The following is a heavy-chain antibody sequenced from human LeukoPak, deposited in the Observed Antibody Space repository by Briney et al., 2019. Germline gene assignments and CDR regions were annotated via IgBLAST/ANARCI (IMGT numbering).Heavy chain of an antibody. D-gene: IGHD4/OR15-4a*01. CDR1: GFTFSDYY. CDR2: ISSSGSTI. V-gene: IGHV3-11*01. J-gene: IGHJ4*02. CDR3: ARRAGAYSHPYDY. Sequence: GGSLRPSCAASGFTFSDYYMSWIRQAPGKGLEWVSYISSSGSTIYYADSVKGRFTISRDNAKNSLYLQMNSLRAEDTAVYYCARRAGAYSHPYDYWGQGTLVTVSS.